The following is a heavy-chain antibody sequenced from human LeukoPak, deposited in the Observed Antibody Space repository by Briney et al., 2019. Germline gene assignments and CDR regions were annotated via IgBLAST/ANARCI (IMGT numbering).Heavy chain of an antibody. D-gene: IGHD6-13*01. CDR2: ISGSGGST. V-gene: IGHV3-23*01. CDR3: ARDLMGIAYRGAFYY. J-gene: IGHJ4*02. Sequence: TGGSLRLSCAASGFTFSSHGMSWVRQAPGKGLEWVSAISGSGGSTYYADSVKGRFTMSRDNSKNTLYLQMNSLRAEDTAVYYCARDLMGIAYRGAFYYWGQGTLVTVSS. CDR1: GFTFSSHG.